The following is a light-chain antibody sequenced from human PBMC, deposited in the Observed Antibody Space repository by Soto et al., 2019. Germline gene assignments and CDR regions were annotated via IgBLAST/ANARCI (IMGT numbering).Light chain of an antibody. J-gene: IGKJ2*01. Sequence: DVVMTQSPATLAVSLGERAAINCKSSQTLLFTSTNKNSLAWYQQKPGQPPKLLIYWASTRESGAPDRFSGSGSGRNFTLTISSLQAEDVAVYYCQQYHTTPNTFGQGTKLDIK. CDR3: QQYHTTPNT. CDR2: WAS. CDR1: QTLLFTSTNKNS. V-gene: IGKV4-1*01.